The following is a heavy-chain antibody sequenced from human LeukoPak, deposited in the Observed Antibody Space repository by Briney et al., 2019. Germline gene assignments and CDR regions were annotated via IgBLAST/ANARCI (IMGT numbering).Heavy chain of an antibody. CDR1: GYTFTSYY. CDR2: INPSGGST. CDR3: ARGSAGFGALRYFEPLDYYYYMDV. D-gene: IGHD3-9*01. Sequence: GASVKVSCKASGYTFTSYYMHWVRQAPGQGLEWMGIINPSGGSTSYAQKFQGRVTMTRDTSTSTVYMELSSLRSEDTAVYYCARGSAGFGALRYFEPLDYYYYMDVWGKGTTVTVSS. J-gene: IGHJ6*03. V-gene: IGHV1-46*01.